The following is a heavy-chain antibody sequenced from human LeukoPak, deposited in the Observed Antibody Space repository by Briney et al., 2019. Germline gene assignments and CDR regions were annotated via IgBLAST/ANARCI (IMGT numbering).Heavy chain of an antibody. CDR2: IKRDGSEK. V-gene: IGHV3-7*05. J-gene: IGHJ3*02. D-gene: IGHD1-26*01. Sequence: PGGSLRLSCAASGFTLRIYWMSWVRQAPGKGLEWVANIKRDGSEKYYVDSVKGRFSISRGNAKNSLYLQMNSLRAEDTAVYYCAKYYLPGATKGLDAFDIWGQGTMVTVSS. CDR1: GFTLRIYW. CDR3: AKYYLPGATKGLDAFDI.